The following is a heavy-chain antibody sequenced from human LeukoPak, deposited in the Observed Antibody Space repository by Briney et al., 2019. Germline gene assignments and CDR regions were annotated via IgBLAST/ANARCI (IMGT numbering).Heavy chain of an antibody. CDR3: ARSSSIAAPIDY. V-gene: IGHV4-59*01. CDR2: IYYSGST. CDR1: GGSISSYY. D-gene: IGHD6-6*01. Sequence: PSETLSLTCTASGGSISSYYWSWIRQPPGKGLEWIGYIYYSGSTNYNPSLKSRVTISVDTSKNQFSLKLSSVTAADTAVYYCARSSSIAAPIDYWGQGTLVTVSS. J-gene: IGHJ4*02.